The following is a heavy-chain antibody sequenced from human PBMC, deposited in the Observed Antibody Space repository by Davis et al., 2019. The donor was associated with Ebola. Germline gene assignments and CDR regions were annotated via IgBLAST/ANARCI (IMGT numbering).Heavy chain of an antibody. J-gene: IGHJ5*02. V-gene: IGHV4-34*01. CDR3: ASSGAVLVPAAIRWFDP. D-gene: IGHD2-2*01. CDR2: INHSGST. CDR1: GCSFSGYY. Sequence: MPSETLSLTCAVYGCSFSGYYWSWIRQPPGKGLEWIGEINHSGSTNYNPSLKSRVTIALDTSKNQFSLKLSSVTAADTAVYYCASSGAVLVPAAIRWFDPWGQGTLVTVSS.